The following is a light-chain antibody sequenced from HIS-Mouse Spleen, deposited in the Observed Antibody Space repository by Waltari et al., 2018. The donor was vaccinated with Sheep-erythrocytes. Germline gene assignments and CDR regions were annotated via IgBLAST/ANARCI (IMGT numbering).Light chain of an antibody. CDR1: KLGDKY. CDR2: QDS. J-gene: IGLJ2*01. Sequence: SYELTQPPSVSVSPGQTASITCSGDKLGDKYACWYQQKPGQSPVLVIYQDSKRPAGIPVRFSGSNSGNTATLTISGTHAMDEADYYCQAWDSSTAWVFGGGTKLTVL. CDR3: QAWDSSTAWV. V-gene: IGLV3-1*01.